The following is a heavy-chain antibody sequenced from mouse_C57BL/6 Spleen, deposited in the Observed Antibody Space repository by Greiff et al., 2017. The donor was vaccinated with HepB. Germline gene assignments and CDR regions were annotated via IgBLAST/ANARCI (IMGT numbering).Heavy chain of an antibody. J-gene: IGHJ2*01. D-gene: IGHD1-1*01. CDR3: ASLLLRGDY. CDR2: IDPSDSYT. Sequence: QVQLQQPGAELVRPGTSVKLSCKASGYTFTSYWMHWVKQRPGQGLEWIRVIDPSDSYTNYNQKFKGKATLTVDTSSSTAYMQLSSLTSEDSAVYYCASLLLRGDYWGQGTTLTVSS. CDR1: GYTFTSYW. V-gene: IGHV1-59*01.